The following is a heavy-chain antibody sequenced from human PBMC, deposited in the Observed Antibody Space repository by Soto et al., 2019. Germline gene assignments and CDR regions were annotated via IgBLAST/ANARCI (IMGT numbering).Heavy chain of an antibody. V-gene: IGHV4-59*01. CDR1: GGSISSYY. D-gene: IGHD5-12*01. CDR2: IYYSGST. CDR3: AREERDIVAVSYFDY. J-gene: IGHJ4*02. Sequence: QVQLQESGPGLVKPSETLSLTCTVSGGSISSYYWSWIRQPPGKGLEWIGYIYYSGSTNYNPSLKRRVTISVDTSKNQFSLKLSSVTAADTAVYYCAREERDIVAVSYFDYWCQGTLVTVSS.